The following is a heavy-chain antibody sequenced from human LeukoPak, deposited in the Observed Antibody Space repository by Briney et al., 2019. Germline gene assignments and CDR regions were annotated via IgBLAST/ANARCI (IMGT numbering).Heavy chain of an antibody. CDR3: ASGYDFSSGSERGFDN. D-gene: IGHD3-3*01. CDR1: GFMFSDYA. CDR2: ISSSTTTI. J-gene: IGHJ4*02. V-gene: IGHV3-48*01. Sequence: GGSLRLSCSASGFMFSDYAMNWVRQAQGKGLEWISYISSSTTTIFYADSVKGRFTISRDNAKNSLFLQMNSLRVEDTAIYYCASGYDFSSGSERGFDNWGQGIRVTVSS.